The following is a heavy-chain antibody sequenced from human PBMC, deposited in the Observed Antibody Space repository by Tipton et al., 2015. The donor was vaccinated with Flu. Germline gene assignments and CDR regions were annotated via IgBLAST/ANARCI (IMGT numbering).Heavy chain of an antibody. Sequence: QSGAEVKKPGSSVKVSCKASGGTFSSYAISWVRQAPGQGLEWMGGIIPILGIANYAQKFQGRVTITADESTSTAYMELSSLRSEDTAVYYCAGSREWELLRMDYYYYGMDVWGQGTTVTVSS. CDR3: AGSREWELLRMDYYYYGMDV. V-gene: IGHV1-69*01. CDR2: IIPILGIA. D-gene: IGHD1-26*01. CDR1: GGTFSSYA. J-gene: IGHJ6*02.